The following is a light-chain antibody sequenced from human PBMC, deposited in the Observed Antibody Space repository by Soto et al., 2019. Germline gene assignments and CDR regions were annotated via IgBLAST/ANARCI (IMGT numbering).Light chain of an antibody. CDR2: GAS. V-gene: IGKV3-20*01. CDR1: QSVSSSY. Sequence: EIVLTQSPGTLSLSPGERATLSCRASQSVSSSYLAWYQQKPGQAPRLLIYGASSRATGIPDRFSGSGSGTDFTIIISRLEPEDFAVYYCQQYGSSPPFTFGGVTKVDIK. J-gene: IGKJ4*01. CDR3: QQYGSSPPFT.